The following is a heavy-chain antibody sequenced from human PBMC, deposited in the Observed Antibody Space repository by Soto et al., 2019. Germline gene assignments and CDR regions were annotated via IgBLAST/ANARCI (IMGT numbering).Heavy chain of an antibody. CDR1: GFTFSSYG. Sequence: SCAASGFTFSSYGMHWVRQAPGKGLEWVAVISYDGSNKYYADSVKGRFTISRDNSKNTLYLQMNSLRAEDTAVYYCAKADSSGYHFDYWGQGTLVTVSS. D-gene: IGHD3-22*01. CDR3: AKADSSGYHFDY. V-gene: IGHV3-30*18. CDR2: ISYDGSNK. J-gene: IGHJ4*02.